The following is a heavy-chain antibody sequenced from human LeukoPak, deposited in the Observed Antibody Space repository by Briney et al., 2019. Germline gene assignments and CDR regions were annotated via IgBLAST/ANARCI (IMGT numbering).Heavy chain of an antibody. CDR2: IHYSGST. J-gene: IGHJ6*02. CDR1: GGSIGSGYY. CDR3: ASGSTNYGMDV. V-gene: IGHV4-39*01. D-gene: IGHD2-2*01. Sequence: SETLSLTCTVSGGSIGSGYYWAWIRQPPGKGLEWIGSIHYSGSTYYNPSLKSRVTISVDTSKNQFSLKLSSVTAADTAVYYCASGSTNYGMDVWGQGTTVTVSS.